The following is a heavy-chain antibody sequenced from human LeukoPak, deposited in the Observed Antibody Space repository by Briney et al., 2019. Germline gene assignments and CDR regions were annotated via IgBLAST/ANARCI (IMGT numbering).Heavy chain of an antibody. CDR2: INNVRSHI. D-gene: IGHD1-26*01. Sequence: GGFLRLSCAASGFTFSTSAMNWVRQAPGKGLEWVSSINNVRSHIYYADSVRGRFTISRDNANNVLYLQMNSLRAEDTAVYYCARDPTYYLRYGYFDSWGQGTLVTVSS. J-gene: IGHJ4*02. V-gene: IGHV3-21*06. CDR1: GFTFSTSA. CDR3: ARDPTYYLRYGYFDS.